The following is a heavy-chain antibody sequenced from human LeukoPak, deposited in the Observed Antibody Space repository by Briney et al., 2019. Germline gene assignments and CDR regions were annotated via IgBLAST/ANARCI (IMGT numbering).Heavy chain of an antibody. J-gene: IGHJ6*03. Sequence: ASVKVSCKASGYTFTSYAMHWVRQAPGQRLEWMGWINAGNGNTKYSQKFQGRVTITTDTSTSTAYMELRSLRSDDTAVYYCARDGRIWFGSGYYYSMDVWGKGTTVTVSS. V-gene: IGHV1-3*01. D-gene: IGHD3-10*01. CDR2: INAGNGNT. CDR3: ARDGRIWFGSGYYYSMDV. CDR1: GYTFTSYA.